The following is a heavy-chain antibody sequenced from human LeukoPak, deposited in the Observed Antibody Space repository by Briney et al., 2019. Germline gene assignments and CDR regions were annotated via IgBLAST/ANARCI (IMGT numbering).Heavy chain of an antibody. V-gene: IGHV3-30-3*01. CDR2: ISYDGDNE. CDR3: ARAWGDTTGFDY. J-gene: IGHJ4*02. Sequence: GGSLRLSCAASGFTFSNFVMHWVRQAPGKGLEWVAVISYDGDNEYYADSVKGRFTISRDNAKNSLYLQMNSLRAEDTAVYYCARAWGDTTGFDYWGQGTLVTVSS. CDR1: GFTFSNFV. D-gene: IGHD1-14*01.